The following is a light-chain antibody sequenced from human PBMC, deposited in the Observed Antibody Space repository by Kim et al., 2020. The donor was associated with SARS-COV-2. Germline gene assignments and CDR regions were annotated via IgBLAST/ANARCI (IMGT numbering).Light chain of an antibody. V-gene: IGLV3-19*01. Sequence: ALCQPSRITCQGGSLRSYYAACFQQKPGQAPIVVVYGKNNRPSGIPARFSGSSSGNTASLTIAGTQAGDEADYYCNSRDNNDNVLFGGVTQLTVL. CDR1: SLRSYY. J-gene: IGLJ2*01. CDR3: NSRDNNDNVL. CDR2: GKN.